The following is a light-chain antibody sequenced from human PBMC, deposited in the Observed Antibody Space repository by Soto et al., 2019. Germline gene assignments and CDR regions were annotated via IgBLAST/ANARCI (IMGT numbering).Light chain of an antibody. CDR2: TVN. J-gene: IGLJ1*01. CDR1: SSDFGSYDC. Sequence: QSVLIQSPSVSGSPGQSVTISCTGASSDFGSYDCVSWYQDHPGTVPKPMIYTVNTRPSGVPDRFSGSKSGNTASVIISGLQAEDEPDYYCCSYAGSSTYVFGTGTKVTVL. V-gene: IGLV2-11*01. CDR3: CSYAGSSTYV.